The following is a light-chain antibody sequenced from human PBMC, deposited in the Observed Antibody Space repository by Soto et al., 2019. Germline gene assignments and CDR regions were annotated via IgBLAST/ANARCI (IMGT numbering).Light chain of an antibody. V-gene: IGKV1-5*01. Sequence: DIQMTQSPSTLSASVGDRVTITCRASQTITRWMAWYQQKPGKAPKVLIYDASNLESGVPSRFSGSGSGTEFILTISSLQPDDFTTYYCQHYGGMWAFGQGTKVDIK. CDR1: QTITRW. J-gene: IGKJ1*01. CDR3: QHYGGMWA. CDR2: DAS.